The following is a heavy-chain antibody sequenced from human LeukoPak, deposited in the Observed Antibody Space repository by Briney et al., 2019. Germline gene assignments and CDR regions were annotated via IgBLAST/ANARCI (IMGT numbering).Heavy chain of an antibody. CDR2: IIPIFGTA. V-gene: IGHV1-69*05. CDR1: GGTFSSYA. Sequence: SVKVSCKASGGTFSSYAISWVRQAPGQGLEWMGGIIPIFGTANYAQKFQGRVTITTDESTSTAYMELSSLRSEDTAVYYCARDRGLYSSSSNAFDIWGQGTMVTVSS. CDR3: ARDRGLYSSSSNAFDI. D-gene: IGHD6-6*01. J-gene: IGHJ3*02.